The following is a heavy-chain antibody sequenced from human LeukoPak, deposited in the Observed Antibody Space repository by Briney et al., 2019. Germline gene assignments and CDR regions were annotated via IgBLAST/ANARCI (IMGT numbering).Heavy chain of an antibody. Sequence: GGSLRLSCAASGFTFSSYSMNWVRQAPGKGPEWVSAISGSGGSTYYADSVKGRFTISRDNSKNTLYLQMNSLRAEDTAVYYCAKDQVGAMVNYFDYWGQGTLVTASS. D-gene: IGHD5-18*01. CDR2: ISGSGGST. J-gene: IGHJ4*02. V-gene: IGHV3-23*01. CDR3: AKDQVGAMVNYFDY. CDR1: GFTFSSYS.